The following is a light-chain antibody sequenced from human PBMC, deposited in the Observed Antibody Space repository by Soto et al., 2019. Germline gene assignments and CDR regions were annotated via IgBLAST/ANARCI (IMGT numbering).Light chain of an antibody. V-gene: IGKV1-5*01. CDR2: DAS. Sequence: DIRMTQSPSTLSASVGDRVTITCQASHTISNLLAWHQHKPGRAPKLLIYDASSLQSGVPSRFSGSGSGTEFSLTISSLQPEDFATYYCLCYITYPWTFGQGTKVDIK. J-gene: IGKJ1*01. CDR3: LCYITYPWT. CDR1: HTISNL.